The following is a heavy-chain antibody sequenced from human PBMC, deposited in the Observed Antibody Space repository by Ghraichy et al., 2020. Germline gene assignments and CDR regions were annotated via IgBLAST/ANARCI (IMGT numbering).Heavy chain of an antibody. D-gene: IGHD4-17*01. Sequence: GGSLRLSCTASGFTVRRSWMSWVRQAPGKGLEWVANIKQDGSERYCVDSVKGRFTISRDNGKNSLYLQMNSLRAEDTAVYYCARNPKDYGDYMYYFAYWGQGALVTVSS. V-gene: IGHV3-7*01. J-gene: IGHJ4*02. CDR2: IKQDGSER. CDR1: GFTVRRSW. CDR3: ARNPKDYGDYMYYFAY.